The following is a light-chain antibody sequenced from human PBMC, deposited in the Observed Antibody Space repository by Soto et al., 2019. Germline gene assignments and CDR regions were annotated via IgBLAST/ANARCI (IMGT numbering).Light chain of an antibody. J-gene: IGKJ4*01. CDR2: AAS. Sequence: DIQLTQSPSFLSASVGDRVTITCRANQGVSDYLAWYQQKPGKAPKLLIYAASTLHSGVPSRFSGSGSGTEFTLTISSLQPEDFATYYCQQLNSYPLTFGGGTKLEIK. V-gene: IGKV1-9*01. CDR1: QGVSDY. CDR3: QQLNSYPLT.